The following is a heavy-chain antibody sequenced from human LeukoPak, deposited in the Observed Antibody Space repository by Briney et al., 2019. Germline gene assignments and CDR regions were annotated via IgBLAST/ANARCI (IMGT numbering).Heavy chain of an antibody. CDR3: ARNIYSYGYYYYGMDV. CDR1: GVSISSGDYY. J-gene: IGHJ6*02. CDR2: IYYSGST. V-gene: IGHV4-30-4*01. Sequence: SETLSLTCTVSGVSISSGDYYWSWIRQPPGKGLEWIGYIYYSGSTNYNPSLKSRVTISVDTSKNQFSLNLSSVTAADTAVYYCARNIYSYGYYYYGMDVWGQGTTVTV. D-gene: IGHD5-18*01.